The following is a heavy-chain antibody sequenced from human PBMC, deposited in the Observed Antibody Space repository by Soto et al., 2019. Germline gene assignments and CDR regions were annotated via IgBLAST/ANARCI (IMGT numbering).Heavy chain of an antibody. V-gene: IGHV1-8*01. CDR2: MNPNSGNT. D-gene: IGHD1-26*01. CDR1: GYTFTSYD. CDR3: SRGKVGATATYYYGMEV. Sequence: QVQLVQSGAEVKKPGASVKVSCKASGYTFTSYDINWVRQATGQGLEWMGWMNPNSGNTGYAQKFQGRVTMTSNTSISTAYRELRSLRSEDTAVYYCSRGKVGATATYYYGMEVWGQGTTVTVSS. J-gene: IGHJ6*02.